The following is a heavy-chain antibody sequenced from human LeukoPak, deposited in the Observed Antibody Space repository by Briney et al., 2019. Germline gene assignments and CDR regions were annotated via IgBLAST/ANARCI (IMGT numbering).Heavy chain of an antibody. V-gene: IGHV5-51*01. J-gene: IGHJ4*02. CDR3: ARQSVDGRYTFDY. CDR1: GYSFTSYW. Sequence: RGESLQISCKGSGYSFTSYWIGWVRQMPGKGLEWMGIINPRDSDTKYSPSFQGQVTISVDKSISTAYLQWSSLKASDTAMYYCARQSVDGRYTFDYWGQGTLVTVSS. D-gene: IGHD3-16*02. CDR2: INPRDSDT.